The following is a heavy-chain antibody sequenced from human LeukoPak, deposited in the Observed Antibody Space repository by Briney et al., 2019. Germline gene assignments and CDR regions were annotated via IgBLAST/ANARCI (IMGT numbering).Heavy chain of an antibody. CDR1: GDSINSDY. CDR2: TYYSGST. J-gene: IGHJ3*02. D-gene: IGHD2-15*01. V-gene: IGHV4-59*08. Sequence: SETLSLTCTVSGDSINSDYWNWIRQPTGKGLEWIGFTYYSGSTNYNPSLKSRVTISIDESRSHFTLRVNSVTAADTAVYYCARRMKLAAKGDAFDIWGQGTMVTVSS. CDR3: ARRMKLAAKGDAFDI.